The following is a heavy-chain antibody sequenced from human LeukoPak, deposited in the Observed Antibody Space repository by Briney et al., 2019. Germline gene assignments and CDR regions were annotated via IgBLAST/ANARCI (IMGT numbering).Heavy chain of an antibody. Sequence: ASVKVSCKAPGYTFTSYGISWVRQAPGQGLEWMEWISAYNGNTNYAQKLQGRVTMTTDTSTSTAYMEPRSLRSDDTAVYYCARIGYCSSTSCYHLDYWGQGTLVTVSS. V-gene: IGHV1-18*01. CDR3: ARIGYCSSTSCYHLDY. CDR1: GYTFTSYG. CDR2: ISAYNGNT. J-gene: IGHJ4*02. D-gene: IGHD2-2*01.